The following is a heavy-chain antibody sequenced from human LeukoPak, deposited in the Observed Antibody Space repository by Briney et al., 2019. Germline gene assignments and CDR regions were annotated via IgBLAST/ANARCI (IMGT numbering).Heavy chain of an antibody. CDR2: INHSGST. Sequence: PSEPLSLTCAVYGRSFSGHYWSWIRQPPGKGLEWIGEINHSGSTNYNLSLKSRVTISVDTSKNQFSLKLRSVTAADTAVYYCARVRITSIRRDYYMDVWGKGTTVIVSS. CDR3: ARVRITSIRRDYYMDV. D-gene: IGHD3-10*01. CDR1: GRSFSGHY. J-gene: IGHJ6*03. V-gene: IGHV4-34*01.